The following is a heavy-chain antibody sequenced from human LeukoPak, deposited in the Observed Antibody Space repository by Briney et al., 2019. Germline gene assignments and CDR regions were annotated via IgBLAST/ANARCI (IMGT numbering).Heavy chain of an antibody. J-gene: IGHJ5*02. Sequence: ASVKVSCKASGGTFISYAISWVRQAPGQGLEWMGGIIPIFGTANYAQKFQGRVTITADESTSTACMELSSLRSEDTAVYYCARDSGSGSYYFHWFDPWGQGTLVTVSS. D-gene: IGHD3-10*01. CDR2: IIPIFGTA. CDR3: ARDSGSGSYYFHWFDP. V-gene: IGHV1-69*13. CDR1: GGTFISYA.